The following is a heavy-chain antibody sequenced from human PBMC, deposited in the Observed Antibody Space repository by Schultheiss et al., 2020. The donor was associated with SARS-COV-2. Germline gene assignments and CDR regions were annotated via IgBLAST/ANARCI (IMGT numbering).Heavy chain of an antibody. Sequence: GGSLRLSCAASGFTFSSYAMSWVRQAPGKGLEWVSAISGSGGSTYYADSVKGRFTISRDNSKNTLYLQMNSLRAEDTAVYYCARAKQLGYYYGMDVWGQGTTVTVSS. V-gene: IGHV3-23*01. D-gene: IGHD6-6*01. CDR2: ISGSGGST. CDR3: ARAKQLGYYYGMDV. CDR1: GFTFSSYA. J-gene: IGHJ6*02.